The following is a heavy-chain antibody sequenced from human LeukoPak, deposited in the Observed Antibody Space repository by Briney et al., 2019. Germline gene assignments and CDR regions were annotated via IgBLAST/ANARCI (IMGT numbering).Heavy chain of an antibody. J-gene: IGHJ4*02. CDR1: GFTFDTYS. V-gene: IGHV3-23*01. Sequence: GGSLRLSCAASGFTFDTYSMTWVRQAPGEGLEWVSSISGSGDNTYYADSMKGRFTISRDNSKNSLSLQLDSLRVEDTALYYCAGLQGPYAQWLPFDYWGQGTLVTVSS. CDR3: AGLQGPYAQWLPFDY. D-gene: IGHD5-18*01. CDR2: ISGSGDNT.